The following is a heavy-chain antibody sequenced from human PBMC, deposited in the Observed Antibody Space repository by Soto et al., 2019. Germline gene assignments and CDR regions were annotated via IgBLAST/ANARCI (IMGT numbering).Heavy chain of an antibody. V-gene: IGHV3-48*03. CDR1: GFTFSSYE. CDR3: ARNEYSGYYYYYGMDV. J-gene: IGHJ6*02. Sequence: PGGSLRLSCAASGFTFSSYEMNWVRQAPGKGLEWVSYISSSGSTIYYADSVKGRFTISRDNAKNSLYLQMNSLRAEDTAVYYCARNEYSGYYYYYGMDVWGQGTTVTVSS. D-gene: IGHD6-6*01. CDR2: ISSSGSTI.